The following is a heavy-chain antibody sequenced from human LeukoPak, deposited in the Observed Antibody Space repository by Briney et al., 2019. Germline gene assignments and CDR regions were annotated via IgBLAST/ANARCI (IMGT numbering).Heavy chain of an antibody. CDR3: ARYCSSTSCPLGSNWFDP. J-gene: IGHJ5*02. CDR2: IYTSGST. V-gene: IGHV4-61*02. Sequence: KPSETLSLTCTVSGGSISSGSYYWSWIRQPAGKGLEWIGRIYTSGSTNYNPSRKKRVTISVDTSKNQFSLKLSSVTAADTAVYYCARYCSSTSCPLGSNWFDPWGQGTLVTVYS. D-gene: IGHD2-2*01. CDR1: GGSISSGSYY.